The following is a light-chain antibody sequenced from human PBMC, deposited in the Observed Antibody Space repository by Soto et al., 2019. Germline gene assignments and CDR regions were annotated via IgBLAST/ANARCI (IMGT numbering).Light chain of an antibody. J-gene: IGKJ1*01. CDR2: GAS. CDR1: QSVATN. V-gene: IGKV3-15*01. Sequence: EIVLTQSPATLSLSPGERATLSCRASQSVATNLAWYQQRPGQAPRLLIYGASKRALGLPARFSGSGSGTEFTLTITSLQSEDFAVYYCQQYNKWPQTFGQGTKVDI. CDR3: QQYNKWPQT.